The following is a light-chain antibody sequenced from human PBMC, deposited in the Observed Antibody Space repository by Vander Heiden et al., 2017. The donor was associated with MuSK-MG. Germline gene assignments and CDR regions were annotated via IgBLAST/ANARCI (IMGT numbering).Light chain of an antibody. J-gene: IGKJ2*01. CDR1: PSISSY. Sequence: EIVLTQSPATLSLSPGESATLSCRASPSISSYLAWYQQKPGQAPRLLIYDASNRATGIPARFSGSGCGTDFTLTISSREPEDFAVYYCQQRSNWPPYTFGQGTKLEIK. V-gene: IGKV3-11*01. CDR2: DAS. CDR3: QQRSNWPPYT.